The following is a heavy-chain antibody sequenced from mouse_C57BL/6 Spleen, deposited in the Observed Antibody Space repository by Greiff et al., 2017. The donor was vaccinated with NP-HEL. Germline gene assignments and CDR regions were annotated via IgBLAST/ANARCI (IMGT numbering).Heavy chain of an antibody. CDR2: INPNNGGT. D-gene: IGHD2-3*01. CDR3: ARPNDGYYWYFDV. CDR1: GYTFTDYN. V-gene: IGHV1-18*01. J-gene: IGHJ1*03. Sequence: VQLQQSGPELVKPGASVKIPCKASGYTFTDYNMDWVKQSHGKSLEWIGDINPNNGGTIYNQKFKGKATLTVDKSSSTAYMELRSLTSEDTAVYYCARPNDGYYWYFDVWGTGTTVTVSS.